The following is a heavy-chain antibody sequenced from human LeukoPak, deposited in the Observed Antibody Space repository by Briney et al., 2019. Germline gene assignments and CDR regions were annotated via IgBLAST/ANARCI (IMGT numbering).Heavy chain of an antibody. CDR2: IFYSGST. D-gene: IGHD4-17*01. CDR3: ARESPPSTVFDY. CDR1: GGSISSYY. Sequence: PSETLSLTCTVSGGSISSYYWSWIRQPPGKGLEWIGYIFYSGSTNYNPSLKSRVTISVDRSKNQFSLKLSSVTAADTAVYYCARESPPSTVFDYWGQGTLVTVSS. J-gene: IGHJ4*02. V-gene: IGHV4-59*01.